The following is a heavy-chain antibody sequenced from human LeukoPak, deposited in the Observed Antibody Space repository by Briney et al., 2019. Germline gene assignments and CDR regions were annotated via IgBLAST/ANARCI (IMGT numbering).Heavy chain of an antibody. D-gene: IGHD5-12*01. CDR1: GFTFSSYE. CDR2: VSSSGSTI. J-gene: IGHJ4*02. V-gene: IGHV3-48*03. Sequence: PGGSLRLSCAASGFTFSSYEMNLVRQAPGNGLEWVSYVSSSGSTIYYADSVKGRFTISRDDAKNSLYLQMNSLRGDDTAMYYCAGERGGYGFYWGQGTLVTVSS. CDR3: AGERGGYGFY.